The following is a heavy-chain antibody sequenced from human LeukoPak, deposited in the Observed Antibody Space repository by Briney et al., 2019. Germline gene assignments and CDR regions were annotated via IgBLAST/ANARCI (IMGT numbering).Heavy chain of an antibody. Sequence: TSETLSLTCAVYGGSFSGYYWGWVRQPPGKALEWIGNIFYSGSTYYSPSLKSRVTISLDTSRNQFSLKLNSVTAADTAVYYCAKSYGYGLIDIWGQGTMVTVSS. CDR3: AKSYGYGLIDI. J-gene: IGHJ3*02. V-gene: IGHV4-34*12. CDR2: IFYSGST. D-gene: IGHD5-18*01. CDR1: GGSFSGYY.